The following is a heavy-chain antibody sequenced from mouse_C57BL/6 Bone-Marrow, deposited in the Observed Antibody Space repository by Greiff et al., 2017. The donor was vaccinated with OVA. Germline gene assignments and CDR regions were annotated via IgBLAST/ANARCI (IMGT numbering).Heavy chain of an antibody. J-gene: IGHJ1*03. V-gene: IGHV1-64*01. CDR1: GYTFTSYW. D-gene: IGHD1-1*01. CDR3: ARLLRYLWYFDV. Sequence: VQLVESGAELVKPGASVKLSCKASGYTFTSYWMHWVKQRPGQGLEWIGMIHPNSGSTNYNEKFKSKATLTVDKSSSTAYMQLSSLTSEDSAVYYCARLLRYLWYFDVWGTGTTVTVSS. CDR2: IHPNSGST.